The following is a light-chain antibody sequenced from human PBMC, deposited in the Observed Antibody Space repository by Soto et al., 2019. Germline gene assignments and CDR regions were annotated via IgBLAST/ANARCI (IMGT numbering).Light chain of an antibody. CDR2: RNN. CDR1: SSNIGSNT. CDR3: AAWDDSLNGVL. J-gene: IGLJ2*01. Sequence: QSVLTQPPSASGTPGQRVTISCSGSSSNIGSNTVNWYQQLPGTAPKLLIYRNNQRPSGVPDRSSGSKSGTSASLAISGLQSEDEADYYCAAWDDSLNGVLFGGGTKLTVL. V-gene: IGLV1-44*01.